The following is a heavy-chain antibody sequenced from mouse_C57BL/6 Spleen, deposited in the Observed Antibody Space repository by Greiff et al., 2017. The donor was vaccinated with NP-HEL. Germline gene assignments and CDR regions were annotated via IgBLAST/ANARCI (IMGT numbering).Heavy chain of an antibody. J-gene: IGHJ3*01. V-gene: IGHV5-17*01. CDR1: GFTFSDYG. CDR3: ARAGMKYQFAD. CDR2: ISSGSSTI. D-gene: IGHD5-1*01. Sequence: EVQGVESGGGLVKPGGSLKLSCAASGFTFSDYGMHWVRQAPEKGLEWVAYISSGSSTIYYADTVKGRFTISRDNAKNTLFLQMTSLGSEDTAMYYCARAGMKYQFADWGQGTLVTVSA.